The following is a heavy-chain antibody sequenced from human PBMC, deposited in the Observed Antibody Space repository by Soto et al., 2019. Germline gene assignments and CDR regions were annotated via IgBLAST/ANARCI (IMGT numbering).Heavy chain of an antibody. D-gene: IGHD3-22*01. CDR1: GGSISSSSYY. V-gene: IGHV4-39*01. Sequence: QLQLQESGPGLVKPSETLSLTCTVSGGSISSSSYYWGWIRQPPGKGLEWIGSIYYSGSTYYNPSLKSRVTISVDTSKNQFSLKLSSVTAADTAVYYCARQRITMIVAQGYFDYWGQGTLVTVSS. CDR3: ARQRITMIVAQGYFDY. CDR2: IYYSGST. J-gene: IGHJ4*02.